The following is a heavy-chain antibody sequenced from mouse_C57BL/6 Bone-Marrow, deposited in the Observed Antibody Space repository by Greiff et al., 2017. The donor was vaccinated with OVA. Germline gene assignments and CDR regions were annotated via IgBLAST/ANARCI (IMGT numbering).Heavy chain of an antibody. CDR2: ISSGGSYT. J-gene: IGHJ4*01. Sequence: EVMLVESGGDLVKPGGSLKLSCAASGFTFSSYGMSWVRQTPDKRLEWVATISSGGSYTYYPDSVKGRFPISSDNAKNTLYLQMSSLKSEDTAMYYCARPYYSNYFYAMDYWGQGTSVTVSS. CDR3: ARPYYSNYFYAMDY. V-gene: IGHV5-6*01. D-gene: IGHD2-5*01. CDR1: GFTFSSYG.